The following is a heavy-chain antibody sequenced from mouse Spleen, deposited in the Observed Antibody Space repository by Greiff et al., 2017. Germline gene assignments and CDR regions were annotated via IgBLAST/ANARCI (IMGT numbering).Heavy chain of an antibody. V-gene: IGHV1-64*01. CDR1: GYTFTSYW. CDR2: IHPNSGST. J-gene: IGHJ2*01. CDR3: ARSPAQVFDY. D-gene: IGHD3-2*02. Sequence: QVQLQQPGAELVKPGASVKLSCKASGYTFTSYWMHWVKQRPGQGLEWIGMIHPNSGSTNYNEKFKSKATLTVNKSSSTAYMQLSSLTSEDSAVYYWARSPAQVFDYWGQGTTLTVSS.